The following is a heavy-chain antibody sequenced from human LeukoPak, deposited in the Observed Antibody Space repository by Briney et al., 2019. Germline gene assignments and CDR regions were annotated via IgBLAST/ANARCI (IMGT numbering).Heavy chain of an antibody. CDR2: ISGSGGST. CDR1: GFTFSSYA. D-gene: IGHD6-25*01. Sequence: GGSLRLSCTASGFTFSSYAMSWVRQAPGKGLEWVSAISGSGGSTYYADSVKGRFSISRDDSKNTLYLQMNSLRVEDTAIYYCAKVKWSSSGALDYWGQGTLVSVSS. J-gene: IGHJ4*02. CDR3: AKVKWSSSGALDY. V-gene: IGHV3-23*01.